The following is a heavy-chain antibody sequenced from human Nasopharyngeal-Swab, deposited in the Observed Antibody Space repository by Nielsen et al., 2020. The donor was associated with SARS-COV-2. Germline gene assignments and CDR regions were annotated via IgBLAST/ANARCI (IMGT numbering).Heavy chain of an antibody. CDR2: IYYRGST. Sequence: SETLSLTCTVSGGSISSSSYYWGWIRQPPGKGLEWIGSIYYRGSTYYNPSLKSRVTISVDTSKNQFSLKLSSVTAADTAVYYCARPPYSSSWYPPPNYWYFALWGRGTPVTVSS. CDR1: GGSISSSSYY. J-gene: IGHJ2*01. CDR3: ARPPYSSSWYPPPNYWYFAL. D-gene: IGHD6-13*01. V-gene: IGHV4-39*01.